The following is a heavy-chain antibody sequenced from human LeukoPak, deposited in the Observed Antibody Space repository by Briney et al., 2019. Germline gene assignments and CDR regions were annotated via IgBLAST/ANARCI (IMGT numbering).Heavy chain of an antibody. Sequence: GGSLRLSCAASGFTFSSYAMSWVRQAPGKGLEWVSAISGSGGSTYYADSVKGRFTLSRDNSKNTLYLQMNRLRAEDTAVYDCAKGSGIAVAGPGDRTNEYDYWGQGTLVTVSS. D-gene: IGHD6-19*01. CDR1: GFTFSSYA. V-gene: IGHV3-23*01. CDR3: AKGSGIAVAGPGDRTNEYDY. J-gene: IGHJ4*02. CDR2: ISGSGGST.